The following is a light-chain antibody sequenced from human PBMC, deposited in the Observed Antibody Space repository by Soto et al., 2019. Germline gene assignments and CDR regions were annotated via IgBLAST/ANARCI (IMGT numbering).Light chain of an antibody. CDR3: GSYASSRSSVL. J-gene: IGLJ2*01. CDR2: DVS. V-gene: IGLV2-14*03. Sequence: QSALTQPASVSGSPGQSVTISCTGTSSDVGAYNSVSWYQQHPGKAPKLMIYDVSYRPSGVSNRFSGSKSGNTASLTISGLQAEDEAAYYCGSYASSRSSVLFGGGTKLTV. CDR1: SSDVGAYNS.